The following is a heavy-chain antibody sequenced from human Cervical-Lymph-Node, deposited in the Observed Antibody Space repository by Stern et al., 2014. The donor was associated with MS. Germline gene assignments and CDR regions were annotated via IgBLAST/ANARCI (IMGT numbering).Heavy chain of an antibody. CDR2: ISDDGDKN. J-gene: IGHJ4*01. V-gene: IGHV3-30-3*01. Sequence: QVQLEESGGGVVQSGRSLRLSCVASGFTFRNYAMHWVRQAPGKGLDWVAVISDDGDKNYYADSVRGRFTVSRNNSKNTLYLQMRSLRPDDTATYYCARSAYSDYWGQGSLVIVSS. CDR3: ARSAYSDY. CDR1: GFTFRNYA.